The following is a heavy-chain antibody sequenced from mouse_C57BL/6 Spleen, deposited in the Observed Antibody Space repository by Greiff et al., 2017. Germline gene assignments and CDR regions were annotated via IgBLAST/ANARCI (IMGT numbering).Heavy chain of an antibody. Sequence: EVKLQESGEGLVKPGGSLKLSCAASGFTFSSYAMSWVRQTPEKRLEWVAYISSGGDYIYYADTVKGRFTISRDNARNTLYLEMSSLKSEDTAMYYCTRTLYDGYTWFAYWGQGTLVTVSA. J-gene: IGHJ3*01. D-gene: IGHD2-3*01. CDR3: TRTLYDGYTWFAY. CDR2: ISSGGDYI. V-gene: IGHV5-9-1*02. CDR1: GFTFSSYA.